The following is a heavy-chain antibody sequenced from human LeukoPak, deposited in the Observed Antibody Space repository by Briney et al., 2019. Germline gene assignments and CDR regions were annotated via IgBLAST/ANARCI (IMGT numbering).Heavy chain of an antibody. D-gene: IGHD3-3*01. J-gene: IGHJ5*02. CDR2: FDPEDGET. Sequence: ASVKVSCKVSGYTLTELSMHWVRQAPGKGLEWMGGFDPEDGETIYAQKFQGRVTMTEDTSTDTAYMELSSLRSEDTAVYYCARGLSDYDFWSGYYTYSWFDPWGQGTLVTVSS. CDR3: ARGLSDYDFWSGYYTYSWFDP. V-gene: IGHV1-24*01. CDR1: GYTLTELS.